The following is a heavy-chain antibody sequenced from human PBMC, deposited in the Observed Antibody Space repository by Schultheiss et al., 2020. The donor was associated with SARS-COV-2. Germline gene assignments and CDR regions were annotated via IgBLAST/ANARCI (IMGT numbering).Heavy chain of an antibody. CDR1: GFTFSSYW. Sequence: GGSLRLSCAASGFTFSSYWMHWVRQAPGKGLVWVSRINSDGSSTSYADSVKGRFTISRDNAKNTLYLQMNSLRAEDTAVYYCAKEYSGYDWAFDIWGQGTMVTVSS. D-gene: IGHD5-12*01. J-gene: IGHJ3*02. V-gene: IGHV3-74*01. CDR3: AKEYSGYDWAFDI. CDR2: INSDGSST.